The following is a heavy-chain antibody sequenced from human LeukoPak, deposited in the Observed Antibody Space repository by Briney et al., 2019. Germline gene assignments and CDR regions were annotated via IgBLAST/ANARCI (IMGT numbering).Heavy chain of an antibody. D-gene: IGHD6-19*01. CDR2: INPSGGST. V-gene: IGHV1-46*01. J-gene: IGHJ5*02. CDR3: ARDAVAGTLSWFDP. CDR1: GYTFTSYY. Sequence: GASVKVSCKASGYTFTSYYMHWVRQAPGQGLEWMGIINPSGGSTSYAQKFQGRVTMTRDTSISTAYMELSRLRSDDTAVYYCARDAVAGTLSWFDPWGQGTLVTVSS.